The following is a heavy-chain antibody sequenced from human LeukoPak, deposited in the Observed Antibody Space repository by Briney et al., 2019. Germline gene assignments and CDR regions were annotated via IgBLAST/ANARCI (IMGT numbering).Heavy chain of an antibody. CDR1: GGSISSGGYY. D-gene: IGHD2-2*01. Sequence: SETLSLTCTVSGGSISSGGYYWSWIRQPPGKGLEWIGYIYYSGSTNYNPSLKSRVTISVDTSKNQFSLKLSSVTAADTAVYYCARVASQVKDIVVVLNSYAFDIWGQGTMVTVSS. CDR2: IYYSGST. J-gene: IGHJ3*02. V-gene: IGHV4-61*08. CDR3: ARVASQVKDIVVVLNSYAFDI.